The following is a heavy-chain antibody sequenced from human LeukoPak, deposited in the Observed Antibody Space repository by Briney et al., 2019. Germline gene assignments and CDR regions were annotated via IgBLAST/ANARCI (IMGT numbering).Heavy chain of an antibody. V-gene: IGHV4-61*01. D-gene: IGHD3-3*01. CDR2: IYYSGST. CDR1: GYSISSGYY. J-gene: IGHJ3*02. CDR3: ARVAPTLRFLESYAFDI. Sequence: PSETLSLTCTVSGYSISSGYYWGWIRQPPGKGLEWIGYIYYSGSTNYNPSLKSRVTISVDTSKNQFSLKLSSVTAADTAVYYCARVAPTLRFLESYAFDIWGQGTMATVSS.